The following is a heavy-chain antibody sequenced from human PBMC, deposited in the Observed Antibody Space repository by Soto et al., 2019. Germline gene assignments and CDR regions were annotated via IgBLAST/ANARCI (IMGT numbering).Heavy chain of an antibody. Sequence: QVQLQESGPGLVKPSQTLSLTSTVSGGSISSGGYYWSWIRQHPGKVLEWIGYIYYSGSTYYNPSLQIQFTISLDTSKNQFSLKLSSVTAADTAVYYCARVFCGGNCYPNYWGQGTLVTVSS. V-gene: IGHV4-31*01. J-gene: IGHJ4*02. CDR1: GGSISSGGYY. CDR3: ARVFCGGNCYPNY. CDR2: IYYSGST. D-gene: IGHD2-21*02.